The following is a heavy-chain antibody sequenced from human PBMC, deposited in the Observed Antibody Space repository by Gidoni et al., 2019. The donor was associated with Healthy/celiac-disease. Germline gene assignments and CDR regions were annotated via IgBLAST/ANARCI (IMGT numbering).Heavy chain of an antibody. V-gene: IGHV4-59*01. J-gene: IGHJ4*02. CDR1: GGSISSYY. D-gene: IGHD5-12*01. CDR2: IYYSGST. Sequence: QVQLQESGPGLVKPSETLSLTGTVPGGSISSYYWSWIRQPPGKGLEWIGYIYYSGSTNYNPSLKSRVTISVDTSKNQFSLKLSSVTAADTAVYYCARGWDGYNYFDYWGQGTLVTVSS. CDR3: ARGWDGYNYFDY.